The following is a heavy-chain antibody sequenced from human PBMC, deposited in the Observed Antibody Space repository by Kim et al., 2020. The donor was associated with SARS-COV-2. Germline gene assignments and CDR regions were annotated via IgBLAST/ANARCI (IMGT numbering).Heavy chain of an antibody. V-gene: IGHV3-74*01. J-gene: IGHJ5*02. Sequence: GGSLRLSCAASGFTFSNYWMHWVRQAPGKGLVWVSRISSDGSDTYYADSVKGRFTISRDNAKKTLFLQMNSLRAEDTAVYYCTKVPDIVVIPWGPGTLVT. CDR3: TKVPDIVVIP. CDR2: ISSDGSDT. CDR1: GFTFSNYW. D-gene: IGHD2-15*01.